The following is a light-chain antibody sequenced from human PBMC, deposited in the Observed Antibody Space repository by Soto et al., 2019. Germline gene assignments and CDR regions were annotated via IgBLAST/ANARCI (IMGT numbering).Light chain of an antibody. CDR3: QQYYILPYT. J-gene: IGKJ2*01. CDR1: QSISSW. CDR2: EAS. V-gene: IGKV1-5*03. Sequence: DIQMTQSPSTLSASVGDRVTITCRASQSISSWLAWYQQKPGKAPNLLIYEASGSESGVPSRFSGSGSGTEFTLTISRLQPEDFATYCCQQYYILPYTFGQGTKLAIK.